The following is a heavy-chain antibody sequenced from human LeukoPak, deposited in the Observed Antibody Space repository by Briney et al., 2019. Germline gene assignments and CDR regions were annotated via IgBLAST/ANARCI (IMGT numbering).Heavy chain of an antibody. CDR1: GFTFSNYA. Sequence: GGSLRLPCAASGFTFSNYAMFWVRQAPGKGLEWVSAIRGYDGGLSTSYADSVKGRFTISRDNSKNTLYLQMNSLRAEDTAVYYCAINPTLWFGEKTFDYWGQGTLVTVSS. V-gene: IGHV3-23*01. CDR2: IRGYDGGLST. J-gene: IGHJ4*02. D-gene: IGHD3-10*01. CDR3: AINPTLWFGEKTFDY.